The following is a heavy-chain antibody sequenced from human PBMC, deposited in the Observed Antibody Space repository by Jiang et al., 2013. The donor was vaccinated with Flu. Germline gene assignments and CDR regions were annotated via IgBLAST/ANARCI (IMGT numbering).Heavy chain of an antibody. CDR2: ISNNGIRT. CDR3: VSHLSGPY. V-gene: IGHV3-64D*08. CDR1: GFTFSSYT. J-gene: IGHJ4*02. D-gene: IGHD3-10*01. Sequence: VQLLESGGNLVQPGGSLRLSCSASGFTFSSYTMQWVRQAPGKGLEYVSAISNNGIRTYYEDSVKGRFTISRDNSKNTLYLQMSSLRTEDTAVYYCVSHLSGPYWGQGTLVTVSS.